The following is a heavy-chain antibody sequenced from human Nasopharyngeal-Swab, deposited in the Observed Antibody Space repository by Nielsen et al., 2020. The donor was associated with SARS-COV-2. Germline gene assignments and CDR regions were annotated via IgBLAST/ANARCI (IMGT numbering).Heavy chain of an antibody. CDR3: ARDSRRYCSSTSCYMGNWFDP. D-gene: IGHD2-2*02. V-gene: IGHV3-30-3*01. CDR2: ISYDGSNA. Sequence: VRQAPGKGLEWVAVISYDGSNAYYADSVKGRFTISRDNSENTLYLQVNSLRTEDTAVYYCARDSRRYCSSTSCYMGNWFDPWGQGTRVTVSS. J-gene: IGHJ5*02.